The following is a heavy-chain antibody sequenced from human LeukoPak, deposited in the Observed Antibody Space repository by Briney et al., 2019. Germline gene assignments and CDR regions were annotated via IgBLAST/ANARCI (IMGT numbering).Heavy chain of an antibody. V-gene: IGHV4-39*07. CDR1: GGSVSSNRYY. CDR3: ARDPDYFDDSGYT. J-gene: IGHJ5*02. Sequence: SDTLSLTCTVSGGSVSSNRYYWGWIRQPPGKGLEWIGSMYYNGGTYYNPSLKSRVTISADTNKNQFSLKLTSVTAADTAVYFCARDPDYFDDSGYTWGQGTLVTVSS. D-gene: IGHD5-12*01. CDR2: MYYNGGT.